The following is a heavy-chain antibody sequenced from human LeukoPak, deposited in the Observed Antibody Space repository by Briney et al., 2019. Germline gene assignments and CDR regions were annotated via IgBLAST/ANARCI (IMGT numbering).Heavy chain of an antibody. J-gene: IGHJ4*02. CDR3: ARDLGVGAQGY. D-gene: IGHD1-26*01. Sequence: SETLSLTCTVSGGSISSSSYYWGWIRQPPGKGLEWIGSIYYSGSTYYNPSLKSRVTISVDTSKNQFSLKLSSVTAADTAVYYCARDLGVGAQGYWGQGTLVTVSS. V-gene: IGHV4-39*07. CDR1: GGSISSSSYY. CDR2: IYYSGST.